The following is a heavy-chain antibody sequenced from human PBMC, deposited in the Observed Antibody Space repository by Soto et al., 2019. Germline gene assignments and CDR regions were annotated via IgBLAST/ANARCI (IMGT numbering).Heavy chain of an antibody. CDR2: INHSGST. CDR3: ARAASRILNYGRDV. V-gene: IGHV4-34*01. Sequence: SETLSLTCAVYGGSFSGYYCSWIRQPPGKGLEWIGEINHSGSTNYNPSLKSRVTISVDTSKNQFSLKLSSVTAADTAVYYCARAASRILNYGRDVGGQGTTDTVS. J-gene: IGHJ6*02. CDR1: GGSFSGYY. D-gene: IGHD3-9*01.